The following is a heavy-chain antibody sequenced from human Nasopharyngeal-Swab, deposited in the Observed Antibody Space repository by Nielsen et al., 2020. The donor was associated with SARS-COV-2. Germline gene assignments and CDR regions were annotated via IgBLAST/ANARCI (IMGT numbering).Heavy chain of an antibody. V-gene: IGHV3-11*01. J-gene: IGHJ4*02. CDR1: GFTFSDYY. CDR3: EKAWVTEDTAMVTDY. Sequence: GESLKISCAASGFTFSDYYMSWIRQAPGKGLEWVSYISSSCSTIYYADSVKGRFTISRHNSKNTLYLQMISLRAENAAVYYCEKAWVTEDTAMVTDYWGQGTLVTVSS. CDR2: ISSSCSTI. D-gene: IGHD5-18*01.